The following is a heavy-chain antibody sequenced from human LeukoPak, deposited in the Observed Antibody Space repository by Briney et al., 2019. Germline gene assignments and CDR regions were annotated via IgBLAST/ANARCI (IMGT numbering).Heavy chain of an antibody. CDR1: GGSISNSSSY. J-gene: IGHJ5*02. D-gene: IGHD3-9*01. CDR3: VRLPTGYPNWFDP. CDR2: IFYSGTT. V-gene: IGHV4-39*01. Sequence: SETLSPTCTVSGGSISNSSSYWGWIRQPPGKGLEWIGNIFYSGTTYYNPSLKSRVTISLDTSKNQFSLRLSSVTAADTAFYYCVRLPTGYPNWFDPWGQGTLVTVSS.